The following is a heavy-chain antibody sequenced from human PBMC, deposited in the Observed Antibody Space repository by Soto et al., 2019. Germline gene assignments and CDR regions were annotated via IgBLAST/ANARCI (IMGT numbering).Heavy chain of an antibody. Sequence: PSETLSLRCAVYGGSLSGYCWSWIRQPPGKGLEWIGEINHSGSTNYNPSLKSRVTISVDTSKNQFSLKLSSVTAADTAVYYCARGGITMVRGVISDAFDIWGQGTMVT. CDR2: INHSGST. V-gene: IGHV4-34*01. CDR1: GGSLSGYC. CDR3: ARGGITMVRGVISDAFDI. J-gene: IGHJ3*02. D-gene: IGHD3-10*01.